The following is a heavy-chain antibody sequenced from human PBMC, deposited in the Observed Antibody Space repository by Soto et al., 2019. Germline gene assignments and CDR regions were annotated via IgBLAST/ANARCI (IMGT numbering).Heavy chain of an antibody. Sequence: GGSLRLSCAASGFTFSSYGMHWVRQAPGKGLEWVAVISYDGSNKYYADSVKGRFTIPRDNSKNTLYLQMNSLRAEDTAVYYCAKKLVPKYYHYGMDVWGQGTTVTSP. D-gene: IGHD6-13*01. J-gene: IGHJ6*02. CDR3: AKKLVPKYYHYGMDV. CDR2: ISYDGSNK. CDR1: GFTFSSYG. V-gene: IGHV3-30*18.